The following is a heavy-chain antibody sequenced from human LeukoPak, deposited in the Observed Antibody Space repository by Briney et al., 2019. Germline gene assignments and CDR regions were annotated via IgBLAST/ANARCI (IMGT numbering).Heavy chain of an antibody. CDR2: IMPVLDTG. Sequence: RASVKVSCKASGGSFRRYAFAWVRQASGQGLEWMGGIMPVLDTGSYAQGFQGRVTITADRSTSTAYMELRSLRPEDTALYYCAARDNGNDLLSYHAMDVWGNGTTVTVSS. V-gene: IGHV1-69*06. J-gene: IGHJ6*04. CDR3: AARDNGNDLLSYHAMDV. CDR1: GGSFRRYA. D-gene: IGHD1-1*01.